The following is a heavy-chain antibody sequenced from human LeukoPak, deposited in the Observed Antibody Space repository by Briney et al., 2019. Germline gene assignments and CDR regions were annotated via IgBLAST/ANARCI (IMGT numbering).Heavy chain of an antibody. CDR3: ARDPDYGDPY. D-gene: IGHD4-17*01. V-gene: IGHV3-11*01. CDR2: ITSSGTTT. J-gene: IGHJ4*02. CDR1: GFTFSDYY. Sequence: GESLKISCTVSGFTFSDYYMIWFRQAPGRGLEWISWITSSGTTTDYADSVKGRFTVSRDNAKNSLYLQMNSLRADDTAVYYCARDPDYGDPYWGQGTLVTVSS.